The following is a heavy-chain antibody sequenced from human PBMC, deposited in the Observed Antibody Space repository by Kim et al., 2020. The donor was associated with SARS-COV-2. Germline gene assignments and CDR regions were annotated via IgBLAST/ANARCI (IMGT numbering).Heavy chain of an antibody. CDR2: IYYSGST. J-gene: IGHJ6*03. Sequence: SETLSLTCTVSGGSISSYYWSWIRQPPGKGLEWIGYIYYSGSTNYNPSLKSRVTISVDTSKNQFSLKLSSVTAADTAVYYCARHRGAAARPGYYYYYMDVWGKGTTVTVSS. CDR1: GGSISSYY. V-gene: IGHV4-59*08. D-gene: IGHD6-6*01. CDR3: ARHRGAAARPGYYYYYMDV.